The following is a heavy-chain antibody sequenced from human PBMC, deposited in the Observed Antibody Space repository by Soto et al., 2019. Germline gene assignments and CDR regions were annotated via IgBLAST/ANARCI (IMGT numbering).Heavy chain of an antibody. D-gene: IGHD3-3*02. Sequence: GASVKVSCKASGYTFTSYAMHWVRQAPGQRLEWMGWINAGNGNTKYSQKFQGRLTITRDTSASTVYMELTSLRSEDTAVYYCAKSTPAALAWSAPWGQGTLVTVSS. V-gene: IGHV1-3*01. CDR3: AKSTPAALAWSAP. CDR1: GYTFTSYA. CDR2: INAGNGNT. J-gene: IGHJ5*02.